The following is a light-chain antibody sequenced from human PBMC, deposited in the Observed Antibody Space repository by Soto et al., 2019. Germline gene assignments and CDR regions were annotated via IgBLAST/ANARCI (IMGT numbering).Light chain of an antibody. Sequence: QAVVTQEPSLTVSPGGTVTLTCASSTGAVTSGNYPSWVQQKPGQTPRTLIYTTNNRHSWTPARFSGSLLGGKAALTLLGVQPEDEAEYYCLLYYGGAHLVFGGGTKLTVL. CDR1: TGAVTSGNY. CDR3: LLYYGGAHLV. J-gene: IGLJ3*02. V-gene: IGLV7-43*01. CDR2: TTN.